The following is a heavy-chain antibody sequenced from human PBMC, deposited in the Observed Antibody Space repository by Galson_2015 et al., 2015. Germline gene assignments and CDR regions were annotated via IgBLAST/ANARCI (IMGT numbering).Heavy chain of an antibody. J-gene: IGHJ6*02. D-gene: IGHD2-15*01. CDR3: ARYACSGGSCNPYYYGMDV. Sequence: SLRLSCAASGFTVSSKYMSWVRQAPGKGLEWVSVIYSGGSTKYADSVKGRYTISRVNSTNTQNLQMNSLRAEDTAVYYCARYACSGGSCNPYYYGMDVSGQGTTVTVSS. CDR2: IYSGGST. V-gene: IGHV3-53*01. CDR1: GFTVSSKY.